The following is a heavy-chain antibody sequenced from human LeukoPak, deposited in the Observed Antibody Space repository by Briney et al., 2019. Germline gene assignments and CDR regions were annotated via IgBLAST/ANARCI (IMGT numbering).Heavy chain of an antibody. V-gene: IGHV4-34*01. J-gene: IGHJ4*02. CDR1: GGSFSGYY. Sequence: SETLSLTCAVHGGSFSGYYWSWIRQPPGKGLEWIGEINHSGSTNYNPSLKSRVTISVDTSKNQFSLKLSSVTAADTAVYYCARGDRTVTATNFDYWGQGTLVTVSS. D-gene: IGHD4-17*01. CDR3: ARGDRTVTATNFDY. CDR2: INHSGST.